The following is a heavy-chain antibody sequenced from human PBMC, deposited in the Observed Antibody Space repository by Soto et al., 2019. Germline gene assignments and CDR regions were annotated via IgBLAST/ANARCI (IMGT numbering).Heavy chain of an antibody. Sequence: LRLSCAASGFTFSSYAMSWVRQAPGKGLEWVSAISGSGGSTYYADSVKGRFTISRDNSKNTLYLQMNSLRAEDTAVYYCAKGPVVVVAAALDYWGQGTLVTVSS. CDR1: GFTFSSYA. V-gene: IGHV3-23*01. J-gene: IGHJ4*02. CDR3: AKGPVVVVAAALDY. D-gene: IGHD2-15*01. CDR2: ISGSGGST.